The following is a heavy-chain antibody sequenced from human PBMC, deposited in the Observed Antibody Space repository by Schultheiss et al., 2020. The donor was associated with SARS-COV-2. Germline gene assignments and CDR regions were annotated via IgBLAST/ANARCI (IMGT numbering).Heavy chain of an antibody. Sequence: SETLSLTCAVYGGSFSGYYWSWIRQPPGKGLEWIGYIYYSGSTYYNPSLKSLVTISVDTSKNQFSLKLSSVTAADTAVYYCARGDGYRAFDIWGQGTMVTVSS. CDR2: IYYSGST. J-gene: IGHJ3*02. CDR1: GGSFSGYY. CDR3: ARGDGYRAFDI. D-gene: IGHD5-24*01. V-gene: IGHV4-34*09.